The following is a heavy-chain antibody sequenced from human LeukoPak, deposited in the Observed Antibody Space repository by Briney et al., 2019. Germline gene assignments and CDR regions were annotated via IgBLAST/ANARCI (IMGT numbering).Heavy chain of an antibody. CDR2: IIPIFGTA. V-gene: IGHV1-69*05. J-gene: IGHJ5*02. D-gene: IGHD3-3*01. CDR3: ARDVPFTIFGVVTPSNWFDP. CDR1: GGTFSSYA. Sequence: GASVKVSCKASGGTFSSYAISWVRQAPGQGLEWMGGIIPIFGTATYAQKFQGRVTLTRDMSTSTDYLELSSLRSEDTAVYYCARDVPFTIFGVVTPSNWFDPWGQGTLVTVSS.